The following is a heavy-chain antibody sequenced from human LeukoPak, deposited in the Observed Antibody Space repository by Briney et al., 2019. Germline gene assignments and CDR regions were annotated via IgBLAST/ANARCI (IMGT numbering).Heavy chain of an antibody. D-gene: IGHD5-18*01. Sequence: SETLSLTCTVSGGSISSYYWSWIRQPPGKGLEWIGSIYYTGSTYYNPSLKSRVTISVDTSKNQFSLKLSSVSAADTAVYYCARHSDSYGDRGPGYWGQGTLVTVSS. CDR1: GGSISSYY. J-gene: IGHJ4*02. CDR2: IYYTGST. CDR3: ARHSDSYGDRGPGY. V-gene: IGHV4-59*05.